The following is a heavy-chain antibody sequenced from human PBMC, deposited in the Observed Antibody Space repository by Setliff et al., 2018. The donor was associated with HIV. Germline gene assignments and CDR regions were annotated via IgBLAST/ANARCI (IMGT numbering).Heavy chain of an antibody. D-gene: IGHD1-26*01. V-gene: IGHV3-15*01. CDR2: IRNKKNGGTT. CDR1: GFNFRSYG. CDR3: TTDLGSGRFSWNNN. J-gene: IGHJ4*02. Sequence: SLRLSCAASGFNFRSYGMTWVRQAPGKGLDWVARIRNKKNGGTTYYAAPVEGRFTISRDDSKNTLSLQMNSLKTEDTAIYYCTTDLGSGRFSWNNNWGQGTLVTVSS.